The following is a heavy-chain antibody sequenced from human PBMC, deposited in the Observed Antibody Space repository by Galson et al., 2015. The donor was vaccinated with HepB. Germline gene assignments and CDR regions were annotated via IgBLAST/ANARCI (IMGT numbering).Heavy chain of an antibody. J-gene: IGHJ3*02. CDR2: ISSSSSYI. V-gene: IGHV3-21*01. D-gene: IGHD5-12*01. CDR3: AIDGEPGYHHDAFDI. CDR1: GFTFSSYS. Sequence: SLRLSCAASGFTFSSYSMNWVRQAPGKGLEWVSSISSSSSYIYYADSVKGRFTISRENAKNSLYLQMNSMRAEDTAVYYCAIDGEPGYHHDAFDIWGQGTMVTVSS.